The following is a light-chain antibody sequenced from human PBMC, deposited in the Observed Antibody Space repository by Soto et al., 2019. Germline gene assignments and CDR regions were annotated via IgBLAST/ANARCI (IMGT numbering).Light chain of an antibody. J-gene: IGKJ1*01. Sequence: IHMTQSPSTLCASVGDTVTITCRASQTISVSLAWYQQKPGKAPNLLIYDASTLQGGVPSRFSGSGSGTEFTLTVTSLQPEDFATYFCQQYDKYSTLGHGTKVDIK. CDR1: QTISVS. CDR2: DAS. V-gene: IGKV1-5*01. CDR3: QQYDKYST.